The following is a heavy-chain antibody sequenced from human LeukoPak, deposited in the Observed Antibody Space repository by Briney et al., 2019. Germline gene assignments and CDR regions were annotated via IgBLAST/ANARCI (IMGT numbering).Heavy chain of an antibody. CDR3: ARGFFREYSSSSGDY. CDR1: GFTFSSYG. J-gene: IGHJ4*02. Sequence: GRSLRLSCAASGFTFSSYGMHWVRQAPGKGLEWVAVIWYDGSNKYYADSVKGRFTISRDNSKNTLYLQMNSLRAEDTAVYYCARGFFREYSSSSGDYWGQGTLVTVSS. V-gene: IGHV3-33*01. D-gene: IGHD6-6*01. CDR2: IWYDGSNK.